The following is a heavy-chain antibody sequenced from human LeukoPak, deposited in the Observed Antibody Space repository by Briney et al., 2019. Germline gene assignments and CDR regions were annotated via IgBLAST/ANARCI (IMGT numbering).Heavy chain of an antibody. D-gene: IGHD6-19*01. V-gene: IGHV4-39*07. CDR2: IYYSGST. CDR1: GGSISSSSYY. CDR3: AREGSGWYPYYYYMDV. J-gene: IGHJ6*03. Sequence: PSETLSLTCTVSGGSISSSSYYWGWIRQPPGKGLEWIGSIYYSGSTYYDPSLKSRVTISVDTSKNQFSLKLSSVTAADTAVYYCAREGSGWYPYYYYMDVWGKGTTVTISS.